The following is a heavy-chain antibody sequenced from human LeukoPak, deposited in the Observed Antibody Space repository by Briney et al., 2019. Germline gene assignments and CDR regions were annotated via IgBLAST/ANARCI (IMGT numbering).Heavy chain of an antibody. D-gene: IGHD3-10*01. CDR2: IKQDGSEK. J-gene: IGHJ4*02. CDR1: GFTFSSYW. CDR3: ARAEWFGELSDY. V-gene: IGHV3-7*01. Sequence: WGTLRLSCAASGFTFSSYWMSWVRQAPGKGLDWVANIKQDGSEKYYVDSVKSRFTISRDNAKNSLYLQMNSLRAEDTAVYYCARAEWFGELSDYWGQGTLVTVSS.